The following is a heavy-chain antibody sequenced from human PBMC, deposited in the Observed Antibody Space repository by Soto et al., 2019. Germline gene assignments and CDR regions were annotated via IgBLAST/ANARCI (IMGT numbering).Heavy chain of an antibody. CDR1: GYTFTGHY. V-gene: IGHV1-2*02. CDR3: ARQLAYCGGDCYTEPLDY. J-gene: IGHJ4*02. Sequence: GASVKVSCKTSGYTFTGHYIQWVRQAPGQGLEWMGWINPNSGVTKYAEKFQGRVTMTSDTSISTAYMELNRLTSDDTAVYYCARQLAYCGGDCYTEPLDYWGQGTLVTVSS. D-gene: IGHD2-21*02. CDR2: INPNSGVT.